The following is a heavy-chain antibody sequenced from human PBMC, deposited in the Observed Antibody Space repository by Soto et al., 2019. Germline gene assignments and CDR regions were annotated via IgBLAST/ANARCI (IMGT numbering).Heavy chain of an antibody. J-gene: IGHJ4*02. CDR2: ISSNGGST. D-gene: IGHD5-12*01. CDR3: VKDQGGYSGYVFDY. CDR1: GFTFSSYA. V-gene: IGHV3-64D*06. Sequence: EVQLVESGGGLVQPGGSLRLSCSASGFTFSSYAMHWVCQAPGKGLEYVSAISSNGGSTYYADSVKGRFTISRDNSKNTLYLQMSSLRAEDTAVYYCVKDQGGYSGYVFDYWGQGTLVTVSS.